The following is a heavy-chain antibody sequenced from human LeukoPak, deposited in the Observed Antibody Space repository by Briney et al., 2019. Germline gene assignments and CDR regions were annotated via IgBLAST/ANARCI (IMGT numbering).Heavy chain of an antibody. D-gene: IGHD6-19*01. CDR3: ARDEYIAVAGTLDY. Sequence: ASVKVSCKASGYTFTSYYMHWVRQAPGQGLEWMGWISAYNGNTNYAQKLQGRVTMTTDTSTSTAYMELRSLRSDDTAVYYCARDEYIAVAGTLDYWGQGTLVTVSS. V-gene: IGHV1-18*04. J-gene: IGHJ4*02. CDR1: GYTFTSYY. CDR2: ISAYNGNT.